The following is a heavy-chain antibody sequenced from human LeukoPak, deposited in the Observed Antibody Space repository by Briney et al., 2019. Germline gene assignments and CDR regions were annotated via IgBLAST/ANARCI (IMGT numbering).Heavy chain of an antibody. D-gene: IGHD3-3*01. CDR2: INPNSGGT. J-gene: IGHJ6*02. V-gene: IGHV1-2*02. CDR1: GYTFTGYY. Sequence: ASVKVSCKASGYTFTGYYMHWVRQAPGQGLEWMGWINPNSGGTNYAQKFQGRVTMTRDTSISTAYMELSRLRSDDTAVYYCARGYYDFWSGYPFWYYGMDVWGQGTTVTVSS. CDR3: ARGYYDFWSGYPFWYYGMDV.